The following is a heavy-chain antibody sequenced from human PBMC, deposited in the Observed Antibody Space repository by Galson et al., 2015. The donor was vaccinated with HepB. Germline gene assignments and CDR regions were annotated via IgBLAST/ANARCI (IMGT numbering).Heavy chain of an antibody. Sequence: SLRLSCAASGFTVSSNYMGWVRQAPGKGLEWVSVIYSGGSTYYADSVKGRFTISRDNSKNTLYLQMNSLRAEDTAVYYCARDGGYYYDSSGYFFDYWGQGTLVTVSS. J-gene: IGHJ4*02. V-gene: IGHV3-66*01. CDR3: ARDGGYYYDSSGYFFDY. D-gene: IGHD3-22*01. CDR1: GFTVSSNY. CDR2: IYSGGST.